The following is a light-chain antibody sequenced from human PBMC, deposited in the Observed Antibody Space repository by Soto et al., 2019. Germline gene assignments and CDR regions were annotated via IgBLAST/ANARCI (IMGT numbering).Light chain of an antibody. Sequence: IVLTHSPGTLSLSPWERVTLSCRASQTISRNYLAWYQQKPGLAPRLIMYHGSRRAAGTPDRFSGSGSGTDFTLTISSLEPEDFAVYYCQQRSNWPPGITFGGGTKVDIK. J-gene: IGKJ4*01. CDR3: QQRSNWPPGIT. CDR2: HGS. CDR1: QTISRNY. V-gene: IGKV3D-20*02.